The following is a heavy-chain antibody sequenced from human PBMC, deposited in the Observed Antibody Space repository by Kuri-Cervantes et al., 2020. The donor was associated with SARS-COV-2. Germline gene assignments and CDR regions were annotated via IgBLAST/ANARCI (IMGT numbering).Heavy chain of an antibody. J-gene: IGHJ4*02. V-gene: IGHV4-30-2*01. D-gene: IGHD1-1*01. CDR2: VYQSGSA. CDR1: GDSISSGGYS. CDR3: ARDGIPAATGFDY. Sequence: SETLSLTCAVSGDSISSGGYSWSWIRQPPGKGLEWIGYVYQSGSAYYNPSLQSRVTLSIDRSKNTFSLKLTSVTAADSAVYFCARDGIPAATGFDYWSQGTLVTVSS.